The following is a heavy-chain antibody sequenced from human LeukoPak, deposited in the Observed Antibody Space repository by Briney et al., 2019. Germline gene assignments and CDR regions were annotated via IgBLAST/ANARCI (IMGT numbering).Heavy chain of an antibody. V-gene: IGHV3-43*02. CDR2: ISGDGGNT. Sequence: GGSLRLSCAASGFTFDDYAMHWVRQAPGKGLEWVSLISGDGGNTYHADSVRGRFTISRDNSKNSLYLQMNSLRTEDTALYYCAKDGGSYYFNYWGQGTLVTVSS. J-gene: IGHJ4*02. CDR1: GFTFDDYA. D-gene: IGHD1-26*01. CDR3: AKDGGSYYFNY.